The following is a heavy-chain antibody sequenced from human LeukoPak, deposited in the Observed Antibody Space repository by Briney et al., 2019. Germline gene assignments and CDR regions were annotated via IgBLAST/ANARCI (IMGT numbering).Heavy chain of an antibody. J-gene: IGHJ4*02. Sequence: SETLSLTCTVSGGSISIYYCSWIRQPAGKGLEWIGRIQTSGITNYNPSLKSRVTMSVDMSKNQFSLKLSSVTAADTAVYYCARDTYYYDSSGLTTIDYWGQGALVTVSS. V-gene: IGHV4-4*07. D-gene: IGHD3-22*01. CDR1: GGSISIYY. CDR3: ARDTYYYDSSGLTTIDY. CDR2: IQTSGIT.